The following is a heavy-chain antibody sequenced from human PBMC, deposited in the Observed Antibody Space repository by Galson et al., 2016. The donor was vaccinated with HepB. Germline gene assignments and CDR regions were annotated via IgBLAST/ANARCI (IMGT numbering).Heavy chain of an antibody. V-gene: IGHV3-7*01. D-gene: IGHD2-21*01. CDR2: IKPDGSEA. J-gene: IGHJ5*02. Sequence: SLRLSCAASGFTFAIHYMSWVRQTPGKGLELVAMIKPDGSEAFYLDSVGGRFTISKDNTKNSLYLEMNSLRADDTGVYYCTRDHWYSLAAWGRGALVIVSS. CDR1: GFTFAIHY. CDR3: TRDHWYSLAA.